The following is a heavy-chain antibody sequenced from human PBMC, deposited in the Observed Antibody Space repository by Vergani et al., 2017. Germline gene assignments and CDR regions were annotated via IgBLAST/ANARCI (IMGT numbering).Heavy chain of an antibody. CDR3: ARHGGSGNFYHLFDS. J-gene: IGHJ4*02. D-gene: IGHD3-10*01. V-gene: IGHV4-38-2*01. Sequence: QVQLQESGPGLVKPSETLSLTCAVSGYSISSGYYWGWIRQPPGKGLEWIGSIYHSGSTYYNPSLKSRVTISVDTSKNLISLKLNSVTAADTARYYCARHGGSGNFYHLFDSWGQGTLVTVSS. CDR2: IYHSGST. CDR1: GYSISSGYY.